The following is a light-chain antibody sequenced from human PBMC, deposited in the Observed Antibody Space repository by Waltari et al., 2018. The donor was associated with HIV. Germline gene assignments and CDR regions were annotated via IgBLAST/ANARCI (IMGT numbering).Light chain of an antibody. Sequence: NFMLTQPHSVSESPGKTVTISCTRRSRSIGTNYVQWYQHRPGSAPTTVIYEDNRRPSGVPDRFSGSSDSSSSSAALTTSGMKTEDESDYYCQSCDSTNHVVFGGGTKLTVL. CDR1: SRSIGTNY. J-gene: IGLJ2*01. CDR3: QSCDSTNHVV. V-gene: IGLV6-57*03. CDR2: EDN.